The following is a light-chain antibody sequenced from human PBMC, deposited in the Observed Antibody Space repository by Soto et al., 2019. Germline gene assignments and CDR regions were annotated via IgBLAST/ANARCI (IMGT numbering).Light chain of an antibody. CDR3: QQRSSWPIT. J-gene: IGKJ5*01. V-gene: IGKV3-11*01. CDR2: DAS. Sequence: EIVLTQSPATLSLSPGERSTLSCRASQSVTSYLAWYQQRPGQAPRLLINDASRRATGIPDRFSGSGSGADFTLTISSLEPEDFAVYYCQQRSSWPITVGQGTRLEIK. CDR1: QSVTSY.